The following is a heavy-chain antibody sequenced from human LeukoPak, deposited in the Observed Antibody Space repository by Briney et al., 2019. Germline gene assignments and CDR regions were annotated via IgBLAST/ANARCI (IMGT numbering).Heavy chain of an antibody. CDR3: AREDSGSYREFDY. D-gene: IGHD1-26*01. V-gene: IGHV4-4*07. J-gene: IGHJ4*02. CDR1: GGSISSYY. Sequence: TSETLSLTCTVSGGSISSYYWSWIRQPAGKGLEWIGRIYTSGSTNYNASLKSRVSMSVDTSKNQFSLKLSSVTAADTAVFYCAREDSGSYREFDYWGQGTLVTVSS. CDR2: IYTSGST.